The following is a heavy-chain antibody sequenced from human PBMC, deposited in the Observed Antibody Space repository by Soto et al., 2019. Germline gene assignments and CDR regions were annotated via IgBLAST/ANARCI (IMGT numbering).Heavy chain of an antibody. CDR2: INHSGST. J-gene: IGHJ4*02. V-gene: IGHV4-34*01. CDR3: ARRPGGGVRGSYRPAPYYFDY. D-gene: IGHD3-16*02. Sequence: LSLTCAVYGGAFSGYYWSWIRQPPGKGLEWIGEINHSGSTNYNPSLKSRATISVDTSKNQFSLKLSSVTAADTAVYYCARRPGGGVRGSYRPAPYYFDYWGQGTLVTVYS. CDR1: GGAFSGYY.